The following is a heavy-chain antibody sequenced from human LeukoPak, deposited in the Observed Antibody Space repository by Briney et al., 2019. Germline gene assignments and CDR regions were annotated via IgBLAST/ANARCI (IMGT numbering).Heavy chain of an antibody. J-gene: IGHJ4*02. CDR1: GYTFTSYT. CDR3: ARNPSGTTNLDY. D-gene: IGHD1-1*01. Sequence: ASVKVSCKASGYTFTSYTVYWVRQAPGQRLEWMGWINADNGITQYSQNFQGRVTITRDTPASTAYMGLSSLRSEDTAVYYCARNPSGTTNLDYWGQGTLATVSS. V-gene: IGHV1-3*01. CDR2: INADNGIT.